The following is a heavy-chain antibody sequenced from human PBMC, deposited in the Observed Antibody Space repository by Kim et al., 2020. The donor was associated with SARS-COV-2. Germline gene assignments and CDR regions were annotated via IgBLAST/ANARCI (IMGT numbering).Heavy chain of an antibody. D-gene: IGHD3-10*01. J-gene: IGHJ5*02. CDR3: ARGPDYYSGSGSHFGAFDP. V-gene: IGHV3-74*01. Sequence: GRFTISRDNAKNSLYLQMNSLRAEDTAVYYCARGPDYYSGSGSHFGAFDPWGQGTLVTVSS.